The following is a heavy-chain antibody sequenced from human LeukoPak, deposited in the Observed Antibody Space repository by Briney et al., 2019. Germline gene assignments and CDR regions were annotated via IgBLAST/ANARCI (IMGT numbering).Heavy chain of an antibody. J-gene: IGHJ4*02. Sequence: RPGGSLRLSCAASGFTFSSYSMNWVRQAPGKGLEWVSSISSSSSYIYYADSVKGRFTISRDNAKNSLYLQMNSLRAEDTAVYYRARGERGLYCSSTSCYPVLGGQGTLVTVSS. V-gene: IGHV3-21*01. D-gene: IGHD2-2*01. CDR1: GFTFSSYS. CDR2: ISSSSSYI. CDR3: ARGERGLYCSSTSCYPVL.